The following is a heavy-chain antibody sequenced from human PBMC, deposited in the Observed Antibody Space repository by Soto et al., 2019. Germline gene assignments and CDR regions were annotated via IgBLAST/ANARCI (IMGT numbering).Heavy chain of an antibody. D-gene: IGHD6-13*01. CDR2: IYYSGST. J-gene: IGHJ4*02. CDR3: ARRHSSSWYLDY. Sequence: QVQLQESGPGLVKPSQTLSLTCTVSGGSISSGGYYWSWIRQHPGKGLEWIGYIYYSGSTYYNPSLKSRVTLSVDTSKNQFSLKLSSVTAADTAVYYCARRHSSSWYLDYWGQGTLVTVSS. V-gene: IGHV4-31*03. CDR1: GGSISSGGYY.